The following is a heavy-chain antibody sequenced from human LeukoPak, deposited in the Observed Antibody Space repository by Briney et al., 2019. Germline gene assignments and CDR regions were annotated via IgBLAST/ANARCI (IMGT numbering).Heavy chain of an antibody. CDR1: GFTFSSYS. CDR2: ISSSSSYI. CDR3: ARGSAKIYGDYVNYFDY. J-gene: IGHJ4*02. Sequence: GGSLRLSCAASGFTFSSYSTNWVRQAPGKGLEWVSSISSSSSYIYYADSVKGRFTISRDNAKNSLYLQMNSLRAEDTAVYYCARGSAKIYGDYVNYFDYWGQGTLVTVSS. V-gene: IGHV3-21*01. D-gene: IGHD4-17*01.